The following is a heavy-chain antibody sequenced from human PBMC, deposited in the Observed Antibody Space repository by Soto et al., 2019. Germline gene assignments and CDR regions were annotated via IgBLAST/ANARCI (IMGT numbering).Heavy chain of an antibody. J-gene: IGHJ4*02. Sequence: ASVKVSCKGSGYTLTEVSMHWVRQAPGKGLEWMGGFDPEDGETIYAQKFQGRVTMTEDTSTDTAYMELSSLRSEDTAVYYCATIAARRDYFDYWGQGTLVTVSS. CDR3: ATIAARRDYFDY. V-gene: IGHV1-24*01. D-gene: IGHD6-6*01. CDR2: FDPEDGET. CDR1: GYTLTEVS.